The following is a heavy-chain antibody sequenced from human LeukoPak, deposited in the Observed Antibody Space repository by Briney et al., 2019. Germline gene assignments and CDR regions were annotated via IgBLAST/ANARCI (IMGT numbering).Heavy chain of an antibody. J-gene: IGHJ6*02. D-gene: IGHD3-10*01. V-gene: IGHV3-11*01. CDR3: ARDHRSYYGSGSYYNVRYGMDV. CDR1: GFTFSDYY. Sequence: GGSLRLSCAASGFTFSDYYMSWIRQAPGKGLEWVSYISSSGSTIYYADSVKGRFTISRDNAKNSLYLQMNSLRAEDTAVYYCARDHRSYYGSGSYYNVRYGMDVWGQGTTVTVSS. CDR2: ISSSGSTI.